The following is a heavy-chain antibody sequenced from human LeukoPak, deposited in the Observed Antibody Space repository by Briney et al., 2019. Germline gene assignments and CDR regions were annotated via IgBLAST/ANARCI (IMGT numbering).Heavy chain of an antibody. Sequence: GGSLRLSCAASGFTFSSYAMSWVRQAPGKGLEWVSAISGSGGSTYQADSVKGQFTISRDNSKNTLFLQMNSLRAEDTAVYYCARVITWEHIDYWGQGTLVTVSS. V-gene: IGHV3-23*01. CDR2: ISGSGGST. CDR1: GFTFSSYA. J-gene: IGHJ4*02. D-gene: IGHD3-10*01. CDR3: ARVITWEHIDY.